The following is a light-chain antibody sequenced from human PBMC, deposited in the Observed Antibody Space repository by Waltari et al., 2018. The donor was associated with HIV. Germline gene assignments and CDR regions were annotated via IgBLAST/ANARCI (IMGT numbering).Light chain of an antibody. CDR1: RLSKQN. CDR3: QSADIGVL. V-gene: IGLV3-25*03. CDR2: KDT. J-gene: IGLJ2*01. Sequence: SSELTQPPSVSVSPGQPARITCSGDRLSKQNTHWYQQRPGQSPLMVMYKDTERPSGIPERFSGSSSGTTVTLTISGVRAEDEADYFCQSADIGVLFGGGTKLTVL.